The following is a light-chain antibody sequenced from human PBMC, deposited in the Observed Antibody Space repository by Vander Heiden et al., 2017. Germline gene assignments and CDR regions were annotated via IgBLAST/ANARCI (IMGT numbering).Light chain of an antibody. J-gene: IGKJ1*01. Sequence: EIVLTQSPATLSVSPGEGATLSCRASQGVRSNLDCYQQKPGQAPRLLSYGASTRATGIPARLSGSGSGTEFTLTISSLQSEDFAVYYCQQYNNWPPWTFGQGTKVEIK. CDR3: QQYNNWPPWT. CDR2: GAS. V-gene: IGKV3-15*01. CDR1: QGVRSN.